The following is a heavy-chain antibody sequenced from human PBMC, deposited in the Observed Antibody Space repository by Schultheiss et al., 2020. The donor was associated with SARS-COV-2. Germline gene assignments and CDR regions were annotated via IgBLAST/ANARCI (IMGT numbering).Heavy chain of an antibody. CDR2: ISYDGSNK. CDR3: ARDGAAVTHYYYYGLDV. D-gene: IGHD2/OR15-2a*01. Sequence: GGSLRLSCAASGFTFSSYAMHWVRQAPGKGLEWVAVISYDGSNKYYADSVKGRFTISRDNSKKTLYLQMNSLRAEDTAVYYCARDGAAVTHYYYYGLDVWGQGTTVTVSS. V-gene: IGHV3-30*01. J-gene: IGHJ6*02. CDR1: GFTFSSYA.